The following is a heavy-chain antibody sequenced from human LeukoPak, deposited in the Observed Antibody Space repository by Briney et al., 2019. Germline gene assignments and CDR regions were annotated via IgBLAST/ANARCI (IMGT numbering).Heavy chain of an antibody. V-gene: IGHV1-2*02. Sequence: ASVKVSCKASGYTFIGHFIHWVRQAPGQGLEWMGWINPNSDATKYSQKFQGRVTMTRDTSISTTYMDLTRLTSDDTAVYYCARGPEYGGTIDYWGQGTLVTVSS. J-gene: IGHJ4*02. CDR3: ARGPEYGGTIDY. CDR2: INPNSDAT. CDR1: GYTFIGHF. D-gene: IGHD4-23*01.